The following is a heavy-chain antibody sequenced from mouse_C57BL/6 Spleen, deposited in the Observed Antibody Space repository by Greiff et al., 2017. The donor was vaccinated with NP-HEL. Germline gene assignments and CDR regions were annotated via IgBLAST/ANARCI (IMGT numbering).Heavy chain of an antibody. CDR1: GYAFSSSW. V-gene: IGHV1-82*01. D-gene: IGHD2-5*01. J-gene: IGHJ2*01. CDR3: ARPSSNYDYFDY. Sequence: VQLQQSGPELVKPGASVKISCKASGYAFSSSWMNWVKQRPGKGLEWIGRIYPGDGDTNYNGKFKGKATLTADKSSSTAYMELSSLTSEDSAVYFCARPSSNYDYFDYWGQGTTLTVSS. CDR2: IYPGDGDT.